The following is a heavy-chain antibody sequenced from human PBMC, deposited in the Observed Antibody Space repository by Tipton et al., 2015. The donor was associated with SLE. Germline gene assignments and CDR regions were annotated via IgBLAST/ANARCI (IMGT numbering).Heavy chain of an antibody. D-gene: IGHD1-26*01. V-gene: IGHV4-4*07. CDR3: ALGVEGPHTGELTF. J-gene: IGHJ6*04. CDR1: GGSISSYY. CDR2: IYTSGST. Sequence: TLSLTCTVSGGSISSYYWSWIRQPAGKGLEWIGRIYTSGSTNYNPSLKSRVTMSVDTSKNPFSLKLSSVTAADTAVYYCALGVEGPHTGELTFWGKGTPVTVSS.